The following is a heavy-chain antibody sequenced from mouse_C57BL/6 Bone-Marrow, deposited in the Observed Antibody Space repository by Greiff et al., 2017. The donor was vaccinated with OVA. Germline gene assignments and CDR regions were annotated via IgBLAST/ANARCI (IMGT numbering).Heavy chain of an antibody. J-gene: IGHJ3*01. CDR2: IDPSDSYT. CDR1: GYTFTSYW. CDR3: ARKEIYYDYDWFAY. Sequence: QVHVKQPGAELVMPGASVKLSCKASGYTFTSYWMHWVKQRPGQGLEWIGEIDPSDSYTNYNQKFKGKSTLTVDKASSTAYMQLSSLTSEDSAVYYCARKEIYYDYDWFAYWGQGTLVTVSA. D-gene: IGHD2-4*01. V-gene: IGHV1-69*01.